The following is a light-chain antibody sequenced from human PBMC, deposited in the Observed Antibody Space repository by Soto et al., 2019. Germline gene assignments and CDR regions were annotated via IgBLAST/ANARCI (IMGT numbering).Light chain of an antibody. V-gene: IGKV1-17*01. CDR2: GAS. CDR3: QQHSSSPLT. Sequence: DIQMTQSPSSLSASAGDRVTITCRASQGVSSNLVWYQQKPGKAPTLLIYGASSLPSGVPSRFSGSGSGTDFTLTISRLQPEDFAMYYCQQHSSSPLTFGQGTKVEIK. J-gene: IGKJ4*01. CDR1: QGVSSN.